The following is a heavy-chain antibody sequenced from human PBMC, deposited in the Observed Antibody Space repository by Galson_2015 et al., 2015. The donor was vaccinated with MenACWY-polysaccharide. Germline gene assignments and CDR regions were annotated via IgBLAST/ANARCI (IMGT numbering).Heavy chain of an antibody. V-gene: IGHV3-30*02. CDR2: IRNDGRK. CDR1: GLTFGGNG. D-gene: IGHD6-13*01. Sequence: GPLRPPCEGPGLTFGGNGLHWARRAPGKEQEWVALIRNDGRKPYPDAVKGRFTISRDTSKKTLYLHMYSLRPEDTAVYYCARNTSRLDRSAASHWGQGSLVSVSS. J-gene: IGHJ4*02. CDR3: ARNTSRLDRSAASH.